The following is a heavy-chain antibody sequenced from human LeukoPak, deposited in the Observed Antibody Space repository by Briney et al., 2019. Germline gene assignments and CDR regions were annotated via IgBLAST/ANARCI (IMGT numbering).Heavy chain of an antibody. CDR2: INHSGST. CDR3: ARVGGGLDI. CDR1: GGSFSGYY. V-gene: IGHV4-34*01. Sequence: SETLSLTCAVYGGSFSGYYWSWIRQPPGKGLEWIGEINHSGSTNYYPSLKSRVTISLDTSKNRFSLKLSSVTAADTAVYYCARVGGGLDIWGQGTMVTVSS. J-gene: IGHJ3*02. D-gene: IGHD3-10*01.